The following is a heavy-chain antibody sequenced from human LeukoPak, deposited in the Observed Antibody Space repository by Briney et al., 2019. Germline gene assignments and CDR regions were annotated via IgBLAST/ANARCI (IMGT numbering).Heavy chain of an antibody. CDR2: INPNSGGT. Sequence: GASVKVSCKASGYTFTGYYMHWVRQAPGQGLEWMGWINPNSGGTNYAQKFQGRVTMTRDTSISTAYMELSRLRSDDTAVYYCARWSYDSSGYYRFWGQGTLVTVSS. CDR1: GYTFTGYY. D-gene: IGHD3-22*01. CDR3: ARWSYDSSGYYRF. V-gene: IGHV1-2*02. J-gene: IGHJ4*02.